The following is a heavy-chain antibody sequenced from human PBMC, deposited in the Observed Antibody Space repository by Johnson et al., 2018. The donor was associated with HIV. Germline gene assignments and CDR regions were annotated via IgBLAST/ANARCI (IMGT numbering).Heavy chain of an antibody. CDR1: GFTFSDYY. CDR2: ISNSGSTI. Sequence: QVQLVESGGGLVKPGGSLRLSCVASGFTFSDYYMSWVRQAPGKGLEWVSYISNSGSTIYYADSVKGRFTISRDNAKNSLYLQMNSLRAEDTAVYYCARDQSEVDAFDIWGQGTMVTVSS. CDR3: ARDQSEVDAFDI. V-gene: IGHV3-11*04. J-gene: IGHJ3*02.